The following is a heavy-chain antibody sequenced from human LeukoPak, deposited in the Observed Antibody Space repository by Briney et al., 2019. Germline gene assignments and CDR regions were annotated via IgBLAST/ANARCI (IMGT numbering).Heavy chain of an antibody. J-gene: IGHJ5*02. CDR3: ARVEIYYDSSGYYLTP. D-gene: IGHD3-22*01. CDR1: GHTFTSYT. Sequence: GASVKVSCKASGHTFTSYTMHWVRQAPGQRLEWMGWINAGNGNTKYSQKFQGRVTITRDTSASTAYMELSSLRSEDTAVYYCARVEIYYDSSGYYLTPWGQGTLVTVSS. CDR2: INAGNGNT. V-gene: IGHV1-3*01.